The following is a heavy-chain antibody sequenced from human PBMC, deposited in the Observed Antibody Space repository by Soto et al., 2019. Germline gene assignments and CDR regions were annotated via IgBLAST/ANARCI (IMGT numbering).Heavy chain of an antibody. CDR3: ARDWNYNPDY. CDR1: GYSFTSNG. Sequence: GASVKVSCKASGYSFTSNGISWVRQAPGQGLEWMGWISGYNGKANYPQRFQGRVTMTTDTSTSTAYMELRSLGSDDTAVYYCARDWNYNPDYWGQGTLVTVSS. J-gene: IGHJ4*02. CDR2: ISGYNGKA. D-gene: IGHD1-7*01. V-gene: IGHV1-18*01.